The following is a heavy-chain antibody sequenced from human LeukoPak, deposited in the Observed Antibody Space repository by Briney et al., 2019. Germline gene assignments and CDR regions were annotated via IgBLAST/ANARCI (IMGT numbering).Heavy chain of an antibody. J-gene: IGHJ4*02. V-gene: IGHV1-18*01. CDR2: ISTYNGNT. D-gene: IGHD2-15*01. CDR3: ARASSGGSCYY. Sequence: GASVKLSCNASGYTFTSYGISWVRQAAGQGLEWIGWISTYNGNTNYAQKLQGRVTMTTDTSTSTAYMELRSLRSDDTAVYYGARASSGGSCYYWGQGTLVAVSS. CDR1: GYTFTSYG.